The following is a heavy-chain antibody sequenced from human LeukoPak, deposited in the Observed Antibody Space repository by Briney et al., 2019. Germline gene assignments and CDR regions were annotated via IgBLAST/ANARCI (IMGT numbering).Heavy chain of an antibody. CDR3: ARETPPYYLRGYYFDY. J-gene: IGHJ4*02. Sequence: PSETLSLTCTVSGGSISSGYYYWSWIRQPAWKGLEWIGRIYTSGSTTYNPSLKSRVTISVDTSKNQFSLNLSSVTAADTAVYYCARETPPYYLRGYYFDYWGQGTLVTVSS. CDR1: GGSISSGYYY. V-gene: IGHV4-61*02. CDR2: IYTSGST. D-gene: IGHD3-10*01.